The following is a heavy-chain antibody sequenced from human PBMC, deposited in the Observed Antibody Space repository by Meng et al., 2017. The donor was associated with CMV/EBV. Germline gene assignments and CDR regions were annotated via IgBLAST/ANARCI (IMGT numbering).Heavy chain of an antibody. CDR2: INSDGSST. J-gene: IGHJ6*02. CDR3: ARDAPGSGSYYIPALSRNYGMDV. V-gene: IGHV3-74*01. Sequence: GESLKISCAASGFTFSSYWMHWVRQAPGKGLVWVSRINSDGSSTSYADSVKGRFTISRDNAKNTLYLQMNSLRAEDTAVYYCARDAPGSGSYYIPALSRNYGMDVWGQGTTVTVSS. D-gene: IGHD3-10*01. CDR1: GFTFSSYW.